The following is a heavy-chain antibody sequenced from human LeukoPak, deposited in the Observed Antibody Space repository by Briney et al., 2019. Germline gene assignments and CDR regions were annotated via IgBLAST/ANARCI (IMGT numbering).Heavy chain of an antibody. CDR3: ARVRGGRSWYYYGMDV. CDR2: ISYDGDNE. Sequence: GGSLRLSCAASGFTFRKYWMAWVRQAPGKGLEWVAVISYDGDNEYYADSVKGQFTISRDNSKDRLYLQMNSLRPEDTAMYYCARVRGGRSWYYYGMDVWGRGTTVTVSS. CDR1: GFTFRKYW. J-gene: IGHJ6*02. V-gene: IGHV3-30*13. D-gene: IGHD3-16*01.